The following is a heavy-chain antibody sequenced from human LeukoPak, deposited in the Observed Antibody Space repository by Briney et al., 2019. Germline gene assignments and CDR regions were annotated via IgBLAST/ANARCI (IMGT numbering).Heavy chain of an antibody. CDR1: GGSFSGYY. V-gene: IGHV4-34*01. Sequence: SETLSLTCAVYGGSFSGYYWSWIRQPPGKGLEWIGEINHSGSTNYNPSLKSRVTISVDTSKNQFSPKLSSVTAADTAVYYCARGPPYYDILTGYYNGKYFQHWGQGTLVTVSS. D-gene: IGHD3-9*01. CDR3: ARGPPYYDILTGYYNGKYFQH. J-gene: IGHJ1*01. CDR2: INHSGST.